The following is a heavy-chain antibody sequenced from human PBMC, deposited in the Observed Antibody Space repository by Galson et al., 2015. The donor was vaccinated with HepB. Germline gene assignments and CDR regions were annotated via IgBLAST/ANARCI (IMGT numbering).Heavy chain of an antibody. V-gene: IGHV4-31*03. D-gene: IGHD5-12*01. CDR1: GASISSGDYF. CDR2: ILDSGRT. CDR3: ARGPPFPDIVATYFEY. Sequence: LSLTCTVSGASISSGDYFWSWIRQFPGKDLEWIGYILDSGRTYYNPSLKSRITMSVDTSKNQFSLKLSSVTAADTAVYYCARGPPFPDIVATYFEYWGLGTLVTVSS. J-gene: IGHJ4*02.